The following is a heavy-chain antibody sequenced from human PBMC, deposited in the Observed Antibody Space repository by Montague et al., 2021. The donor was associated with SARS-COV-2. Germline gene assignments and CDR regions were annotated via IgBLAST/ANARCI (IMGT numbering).Heavy chain of an antibody. Sequence: SETLSLTCTVSGGSISNYYWSWIRQPPGRGLEWIGYIYYSGSTDYSPSLKSRVTISLDTSKNQFSLKVTSVTAADTAVYYCARTEYNWNDWFDPWGQGTLVTVS. CDR1: GGSISNYY. D-gene: IGHD1-20*01. CDR3: ARTEYNWNDWFDP. CDR2: IYYSGST. J-gene: IGHJ5*02. V-gene: IGHV4-59*01.